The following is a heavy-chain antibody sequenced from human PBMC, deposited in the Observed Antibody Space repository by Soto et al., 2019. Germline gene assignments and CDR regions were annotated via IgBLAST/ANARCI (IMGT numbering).Heavy chain of an antibody. J-gene: IGHJ6*02. D-gene: IGHD2-21*01. CDR2: VTFDGSRT. Sequence: LRLSCAASGFNFNNYAMHWVRQAPGKGLEWVAVVTFDGSRTYYADSVKGRFTISRDSSNNTVSLQMNSLTNEDTAVYYCAKAGWGGDYYYGLDVWGQGTTVTVSS. CDR3: AKAGWGGDYYYGLDV. CDR1: GFNFNNYA. V-gene: IGHV3-30*18.